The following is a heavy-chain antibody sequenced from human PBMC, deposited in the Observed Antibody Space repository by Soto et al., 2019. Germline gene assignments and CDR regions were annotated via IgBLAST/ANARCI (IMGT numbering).Heavy chain of an antibody. Sequence: QVQLVQSGAEVKRPGSSVKVSCEASGGTFNNYAITWVRQAPGQGLEWMGGIIPMFGTNYAQKFQDRVTIAVDESTGTAYMELSGLRSEDTAVYFCARPNSYGVTFHYYYGMDVWGQGTTVTVSS. J-gene: IGHJ6*02. CDR1: GGTFNNYA. CDR2: IIPMFGT. CDR3: ARPNSYGVTFHYYYGMDV. V-gene: IGHV1-69*01. D-gene: IGHD3-10*01.